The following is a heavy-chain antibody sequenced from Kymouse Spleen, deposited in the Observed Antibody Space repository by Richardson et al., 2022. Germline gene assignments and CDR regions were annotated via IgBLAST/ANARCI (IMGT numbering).Heavy chain of an antibody. V-gene: IGHV3-21*03. J-gene: IGHJ6*02. CDR2: ISSSSSYI. CDR3: ARDHDYGDYYYYYYGMDV. D-gene: IGHD4-17*01. Sequence: EVQLVESGGGLVKPGGSLRLSCAASGFTFSSYSMNWVRQAPGKGLEWVSSISSSSSYIYYADSVKGRFTISRDNAKNSLYLQMNSLRAEDTAVYYCARDHDYGDYYYYYYGMDVWGQGTTVTVSS. CDR1: GFTFSSYS.